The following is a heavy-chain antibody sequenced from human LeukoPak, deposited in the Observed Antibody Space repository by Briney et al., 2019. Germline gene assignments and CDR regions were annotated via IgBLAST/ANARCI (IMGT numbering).Heavy chain of an antibody. CDR2: IIPILGIA. Sequence: SVKVSCKASGGTFSSYAISWVRQAPGQGLEWMGRIIPILGIANYAQKFQGRVTITADKSTSTAYMELSSLRSEDTAVYYCARGILEWLLFGNYGMDVWGQGTTVTVSS. D-gene: IGHD3-3*01. J-gene: IGHJ6*02. V-gene: IGHV1-69*04. CDR3: ARGILEWLLFGNYGMDV. CDR1: GGTFSSYA.